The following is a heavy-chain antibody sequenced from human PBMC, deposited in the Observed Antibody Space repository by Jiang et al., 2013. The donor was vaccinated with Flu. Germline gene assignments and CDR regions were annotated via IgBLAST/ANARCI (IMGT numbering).Heavy chain of an antibody. CDR2: IYWDDDK. J-gene: IGHJ4*02. D-gene: IGHD6-6*01. V-gene: IGHV2-5*02. CDR3: AHIIEEYSSSSPFDY. Sequence: IRQPPGKALEWLALIYWDDDKRYSPSLKSRLTITKDTSKNQVVLTMTNMDPVDTATYYCAHIIEEYSSSSPFDYWGQGTLVTVSS.